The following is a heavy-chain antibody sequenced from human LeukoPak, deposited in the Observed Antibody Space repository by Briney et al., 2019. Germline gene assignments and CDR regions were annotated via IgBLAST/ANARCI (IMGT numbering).Heavy chain of an antibody. CDR2: TYYRSQQWHS. Sequence: SQTLSLTCAISGDSVSSNGASWNWIRQSPSRGLEWLGRTYYRSQQWHSDYAPTVKGRITLNPDTSKNQFSLQLNSMTPEDTAVYYCGRETDFGVVTNWGQGTLVTVSS. D-gene: IGHD3-3*01. CDR3: GRETDFGVVTN. V-gene: IGHV6-1*01. CDR1: GDSVSSNGAS. J-gene: IGHJ4*02.